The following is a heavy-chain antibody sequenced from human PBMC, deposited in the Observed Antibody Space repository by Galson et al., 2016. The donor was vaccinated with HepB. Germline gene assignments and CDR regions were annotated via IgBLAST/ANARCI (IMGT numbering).Heavy chain of an antibody. Sequence: SVKVSCKASGYTFSGHYLHWVRQAPGQGLEWMGWMNPNNGFAQSAQNFQGRVTMTRDTSTSTAYMEVNSLGSDDTAVYYCARARAGFSRVPDFDFWGQGTLVTVSS. D-gene: IGHD2/OR15-2a*01. V-gene: IGHV1-2*02. CDR3: ARARAGFSRVPDFDF. J-gene: IGHJ4*02. CDR2: MNPNNGFA. CDR1: GYTFSGHY.